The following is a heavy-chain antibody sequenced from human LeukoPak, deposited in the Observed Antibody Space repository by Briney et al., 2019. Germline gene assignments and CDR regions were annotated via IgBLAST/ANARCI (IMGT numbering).Heavy chain of an antibody. J-gene: IGHJ5*02. CDR1: GFTFSSYA. Sequence: GGPLRLSCAASGFTFSSYAMSWVRQAPGKGLEWVSAISGSGGSTYYADSVKGRFTISRDNSKNTLYLQMNSLRAEDTAVYYCAKVPAAYNWFDPWGQGTLVTVSS. V-gene: IGHV3-23*01. D-gene: IGHD2-2*01. CDR2: ISGSGGST. CDR3: AKVPAAYNWFDP.